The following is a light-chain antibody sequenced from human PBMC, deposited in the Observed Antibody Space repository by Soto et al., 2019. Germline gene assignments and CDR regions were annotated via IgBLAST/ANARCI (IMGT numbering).Light chain of an antibody. V-gene: IGLV2-14*01. CDR2: DVS. Sequence: QSALTQPASVSGSPGQSITISCTGTSSDVGGYNYVSWYQQHPGKAPKLMIYDVSNRPSGVSNRFSGSKSGNTASLTISGRQAEDEADYYCSSYTSSSPLVFGGGTKLTV. CDR3: SSYTSSSPLV. J-gene: IGLJ2*01. CDR1: SSDVGGYNY.